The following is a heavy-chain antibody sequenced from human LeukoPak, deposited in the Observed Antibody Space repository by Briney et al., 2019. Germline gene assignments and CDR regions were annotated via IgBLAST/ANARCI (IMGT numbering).Heavy chain of an antibody. Sequence: GASVKVSCKASGYTFTGYYMHWVGQAPGQGREWMGRINPNSGGTNYAQKFQGRVTMTRDTSISTAYMELSRLRSDDTAVCYCARDQYDYGDYSFDYWGQGTLVTVSS. D-gene: IGHD4-17*01. CDR2: INPNSGGT. CDR1: GYTFTGYY. V-gene: IGHV1-2*06. J-gene: IGHJ4*02. CDR3: ARDQYDYGDYSFDY.